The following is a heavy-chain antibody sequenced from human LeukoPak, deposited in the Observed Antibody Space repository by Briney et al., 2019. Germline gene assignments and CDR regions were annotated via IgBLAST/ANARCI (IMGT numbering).Heavy chain of an antibody. Sequence: SETLSLTCTVSGGSISSYYWSWIRQPPGKGLEWIGYIYYSGSTNYNPSLKSRVTISVDTSKNQFSLKLSSVTAADTAVCYCARVDYYDSSGYITGAFDIWGQGTMVTVSS. CDR2: IYYSGST. D-gene: IGHD3-22*01. CDR3: ARVDYYDSSGYITGAFDI. J-gene: IGHJ3*02. CDR1: GGSISSYY. V-gene: IGHV4-59*01.